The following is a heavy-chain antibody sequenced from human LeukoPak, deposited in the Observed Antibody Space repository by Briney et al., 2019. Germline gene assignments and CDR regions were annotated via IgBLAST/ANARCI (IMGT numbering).Heavy chain of an antibody. V-gene: IGHV2-5*02. CDR1: GFSLSTSGVG. CDR2: IYWDDDK. CDR3: AHTFSSGYYYIYYYMDV. D-gene: IGHD3-22*01. J-gene: IGHJ6*03. Sequence: SGPTLVKPTQTLTLTCTFSGFSLSTSGVGVGWIRQPPGEALEWLALIYWDDDKRYSPSLKSRLTITKDTSKNQVVLTMTNMDPVDTATYYCAHTFSSGYYYIYYYMDVWGKGTTVTVSS.